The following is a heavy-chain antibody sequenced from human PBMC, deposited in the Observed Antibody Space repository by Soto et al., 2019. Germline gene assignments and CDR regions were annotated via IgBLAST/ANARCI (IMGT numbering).Heavy chain of an antibody. CDR3: AGGEMATIKGSFDY. CDR2: IYYSGNT. CDR1: GGSISSSDYY. J-gene: IGHJ4*02. V-gene: IGHV4-31*03. Sequence: SETLSLTCTVSGGSISSSDYYWSWIRQHPGKGLEWIGYIYYSGNTYYNPSLKSRLTISVDTSKNQFSLKLSSVTAADTAVYYCAGGEMATIKGSFDYWGQGTLVTVSS. D-gene: IGHD5-12*01.